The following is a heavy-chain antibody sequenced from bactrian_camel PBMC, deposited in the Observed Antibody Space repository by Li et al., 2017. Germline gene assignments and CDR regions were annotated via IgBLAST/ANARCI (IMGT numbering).Heavy chain of an antibody. J-gene: IGHJ6*01. CDR3: AASCIQSGRSWPYFGY. D-gene: IGHD2*01. Sequence: HVQLVESGGASVQTGGSLTLSCVASGYSYDPNMAWFRQAPGKEREAIASINSEALTNYADSVKGRFTISQDNAKNTLYLVMTNLKPEDTAMYICAASCIQSGRSWPYFGYYGQGTQVTVS. CDR1: GYSYDPN. CDR2: INSEALT. V-gene: IGHV3S53*01.